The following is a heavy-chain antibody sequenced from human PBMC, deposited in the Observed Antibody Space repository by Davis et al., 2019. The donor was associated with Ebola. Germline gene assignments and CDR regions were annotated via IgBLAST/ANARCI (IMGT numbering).Heavy chain of an antibody. CDR2: ISGSGDRT. Sequence: GESLKISCAASGFMFSSYWMSWVRQAPGKGLEWVSVISGSGDRTYYADSVKGRFTISRDNSKNTLYLQMNSLKIEDTAVYYCTTLSTVTTMYFDLWGRGTLVTVFS. D-gene: IGHD4-17*01. V-gene: IGHV3-23*01. CDR1: GFMFSSYW. CDR3: TTLSTVTTMYFDL. J-gene: IGHJ2*01.